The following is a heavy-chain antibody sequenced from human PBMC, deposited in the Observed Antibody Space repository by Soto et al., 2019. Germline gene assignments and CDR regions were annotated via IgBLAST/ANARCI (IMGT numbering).Heavy chain of an antibody. D-gene: IGHD2-8*02. J-gene: IGHJ3*02. CDR3: ARVGITGPSSFDAFDI. CDR2: MYHLGST. CDR1: AYSISSGYY. V-gene: IGHV4-38-2*01. Sequence: SETLSLTCAVSAYSISSGYYWGWIRQPPGKGLEWIASMYHLGSTYYNPSLKSRVTISIDTSRNHFSLRLSSVTAADTAVYYCARVGITGPSSFDAFDIWGQGTMVTVSS.